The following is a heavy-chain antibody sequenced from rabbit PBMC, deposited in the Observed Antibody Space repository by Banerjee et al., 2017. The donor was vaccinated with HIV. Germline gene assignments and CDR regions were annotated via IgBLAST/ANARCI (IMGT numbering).Heavy chain of an antibody. CDR1: GFSFSNKAV. CDR2: IDTNDGDT. D-gene: IGHD1-1*01. Sequence: QSLEESGGDLVKPGASLTLTCTASGFSFSNKAVMCWVRQAPGKGLEWIACIDTNDGDTDYANWPKGRFTISKTSSTTVTLQMTSLTAADTATYFCARNYVNAFDPWGQGTLVTVS. J-gene: IGHJ2*01. CDR3: ARNYVNAFDP. V-gene: IGHV1S40*01.